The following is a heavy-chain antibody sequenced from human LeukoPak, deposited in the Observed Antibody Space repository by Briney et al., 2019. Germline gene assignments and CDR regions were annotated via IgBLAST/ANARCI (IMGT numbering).Heavy chain of an antibody. Sequence: GRSLSLSCAASGFTFSTYGMHWVRQAPGKGPEWVAVISNDGSNKYYAESVKGRFTISRDNSKNTLYLQMNSLRAEDTAVYYCAKDEGHCSGGSCYRRDYWGQGTLVTVSS. CDR1: GFTFSTYG. J-gene: IGHJ4*02. D-gene: IGHD2-15*01. V-gene: IGHV3-30*18. CDR3: AKDEGHCSGGSCYRRDY. CDR2: ISNDGSNK.